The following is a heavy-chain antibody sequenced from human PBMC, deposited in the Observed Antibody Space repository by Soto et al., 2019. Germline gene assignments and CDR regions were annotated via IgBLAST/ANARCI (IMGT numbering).Heavy chain of an antibody. D-gene: IGHD3-10*01. CDR3: ASRRITVVRGVSEDGMDV. J-gene: IGHJ6*02. V-gene: IGHV5-51*01. CDR2: IYPGDSDT. Sequence: GESLKISCKGSGYSFTSYWIGWVRQMPGKGLEWMGIIYPGDSDTRYSPSFQGQVTISADKSISTAYLQWSSLKASDTAMYYCASRRITVVRGVSEDGMDVWGQGTTVTVSS. CDR1: GYSFTSYW.